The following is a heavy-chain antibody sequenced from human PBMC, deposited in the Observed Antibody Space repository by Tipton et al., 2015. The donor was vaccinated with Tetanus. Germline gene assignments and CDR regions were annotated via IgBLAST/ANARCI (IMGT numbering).Heavy chain of an antibody. CDR2: SWYGGTDK. Sequence: SLRLSCAASGFIFSSYGIHWVRQAPGKGLEWVAVSWYGGTDKYYADSVKGRFTISRDNSKNTLYLQMNSLRAEDTAVYYCAREADCSGGSCFSGAFDNWGQGTQVTVSS. D-gene: IGHD2-15*01. CDR3: AREADCSGGSCFSGAFDN. V-gene: IGHV3-33*01. J-gene: IGHJ4*02. CDR1: GFIFSSYG.